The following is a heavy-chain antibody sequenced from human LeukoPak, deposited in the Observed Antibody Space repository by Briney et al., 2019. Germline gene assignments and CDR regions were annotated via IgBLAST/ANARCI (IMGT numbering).Heavy chain of an antibody. CDR3: ASLSSWYQVDY. CDR2: IYYSGST. Sequence: SETLSLTCTVSGGSISSSSYYWGWLRQPPGKGLEWIGNIYYSGSTYYNPSLKSRVTISVGTSKNQFSLRLSSVTAADTAVYYCASLSSWYQVDYWGQGTLVTVSS. J-gene: IGHJ4*02. V-gene: IGHV4-39*01. CDR1: GGSISSSSYY. D-gene: IGHD6-13*01.